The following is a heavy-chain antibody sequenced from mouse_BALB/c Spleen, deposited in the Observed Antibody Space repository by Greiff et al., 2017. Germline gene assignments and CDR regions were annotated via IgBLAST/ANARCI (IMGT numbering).Heavy chain of an antibody. D-gene: IGHD1-1*01. Sequence: QVQLQQSGAELMKPGASVKLSCTATGYTFTSYWIEWVKQRPGHGLEWIGEIFPGSGSTHYNEKFKSMAIFTADTSSNTADIQLSILASEVSAVFCSTADGSSWYLGVRGAGNTVNVS. CDR1: GYTFTSYW. CDR3: TADGSSWYLGV. CDR2: IFPGSGST. J-gene: IGHJ1*01. V-gene: IGHV1-9*01.